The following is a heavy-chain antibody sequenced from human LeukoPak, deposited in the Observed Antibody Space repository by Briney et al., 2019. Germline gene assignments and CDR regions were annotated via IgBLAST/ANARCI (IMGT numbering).Heavy chain of an antibody. CDR2: ILYSGST. J-gene: IGHJ5*02. Sequence: SETLSLTCTVSGGSISSSSYYWGWVRQPPGKGLEWIGGILYSGSTYYNPSLRSRVTVSVDTSDNQFSLKLNSVTAADTAVYYCANYDSGRGCFDPWGQGTLVTVSS. D-gene: IGHD3-10*01. V-gene: IGHV4-39*01. CDR3: ANYDSGRGCFDP. CDR1: GGSISSSSYY.